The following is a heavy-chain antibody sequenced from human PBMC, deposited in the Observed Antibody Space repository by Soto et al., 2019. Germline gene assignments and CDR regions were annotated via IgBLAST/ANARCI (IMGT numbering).Heavy chain of an antibody. CDR1: GFSLSTSGMC. D-gene: IGHD6-6*01. V-gene: IGHV2-70*01. CDR2: IDWDDDK. Sequence: SGPTLVNPTHTLTLTCTFSGFSLSTSGMCVSWIRQPPGKALEWLALIDWDDDKYYSTSLKTRLTISKDTSKNQVVLTMTNMDPVDTATYYCARTTYSSSSYYFDYWGQGTLVTVSS. J-gene: IGHJ4*02. CDR3: ARTTYSSSSYYFDY.